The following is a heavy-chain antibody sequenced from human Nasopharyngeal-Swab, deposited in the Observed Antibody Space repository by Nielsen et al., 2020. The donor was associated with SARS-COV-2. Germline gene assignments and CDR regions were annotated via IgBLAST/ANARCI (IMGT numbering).Heavy chain of an antibody. CDR3: ARDVGDLSVFFDF. V-gene: IGHV4-4*02. D-gene: IGHD4-17*01. Sequence: WIRQPPGKGLEWIGEIYHHGNTNYNPSLKSRVTISVDKSKNQFSLSLRSVTAADTAVYYCARDVGDLSVFFDFWGQGIPVTVSS. J-gene: IGHJ4*02. CDR2: IYHHGNT.